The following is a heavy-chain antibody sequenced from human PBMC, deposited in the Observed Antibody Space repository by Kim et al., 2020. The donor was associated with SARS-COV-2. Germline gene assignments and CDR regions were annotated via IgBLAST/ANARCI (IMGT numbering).Heavy chain of an antibody. CDR3: GRYYYGSGTYRYFDY. Sequence: ASVTGRVTISRDNSKSIAYLQMNSLRTEDTAVYYCGRYYYGSGTYRYFDYWGQGTLVTVSS. D-gene: IGHD3-10*01. J-gene: IGHJ4*02. V-gene: IGHV3-49*02.